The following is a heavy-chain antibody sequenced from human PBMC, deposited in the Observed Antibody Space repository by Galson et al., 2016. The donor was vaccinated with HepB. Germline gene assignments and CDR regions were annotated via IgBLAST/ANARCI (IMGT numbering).Heavy chain of an antibody. V-gene: IGHV3-30-3*01. CDR1: GFTFSSYA. Sequence: SLRLSCAVSGFTFSSYAMHWVRQAPGKGLEWVAAISYDGSNKYYADSVKGRFTISRDNSKNTLYLQMNSLRAEDTAVYYCASIAAAGYYYGMDVWGQGTTVTVSS. D-gene: IGHD6-13*01. CDR3: ASIAAAGYYYGMDV. J-gene: IGHJ6*02. CDR2: ISYDGSNK.